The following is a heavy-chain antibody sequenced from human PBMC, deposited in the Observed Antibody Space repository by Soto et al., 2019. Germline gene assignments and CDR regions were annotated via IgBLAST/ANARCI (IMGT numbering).Heavy chain of an antibody. J-gene: IGHJ5*01. Sequence: LSLTCAVSGVSIHNSHSFWGWIRQPPGKGLEFIANVYYSGGAHYNPSFKSRVTISVDTATNQVSLRMSSVTAADTAVYFCGRVVEGATRHTDFDSWGQGTLVTVSS. CDR2: VYYSGGA. CDR3: GRVVEGATRHTDFDS. V-gene: IGHV4-39*01. CDR1: GVSIHNSHSF. D-gene: IGHD2-21*01.